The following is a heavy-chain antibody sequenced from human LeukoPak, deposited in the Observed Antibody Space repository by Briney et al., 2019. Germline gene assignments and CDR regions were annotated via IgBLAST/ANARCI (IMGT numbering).Heavy chain of an antibody. D-gene: IGHD4-23*01. CDR2: IYFSGST. V-gene: IGHV4-30-4*01. Sequence: SETLSLTCTVSGGSISNDNIYWSWIRQPPGKGLQWIGYIYFSGSTHYNPSLESRLSMSVDTSSSQFSLKLTSVTAADTAVYYCARGQTFGGNYRDTAFDYWGQGTLATVSS. J-gene: IGHJ4*02. CDR1: GGSISNDNIY. CDR3: ARGQTFGGNYRDTAFDY.